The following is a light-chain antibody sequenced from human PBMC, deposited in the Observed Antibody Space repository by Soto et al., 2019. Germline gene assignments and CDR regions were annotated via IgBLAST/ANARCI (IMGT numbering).Light chain of an antibody. CDR3: QQRSNWPPS. CDR1: QSVSNNY. Sequence: EIVLTQSPGTLSLSPGERATLSCRASQSVSNNYLAWYQQKPGQSPSLLIYDASNRATGIPARFSGSGSGTDFTLTISSLEPEDFAVYYCQQRSNWPPSFGQGTKVDIK. CDR2: DAS. J-gene: IGKJ1*01. V-gene: IGKV3-11*01.